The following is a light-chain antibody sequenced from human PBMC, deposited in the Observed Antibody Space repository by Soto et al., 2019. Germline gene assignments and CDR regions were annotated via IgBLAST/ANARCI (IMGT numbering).Light chain of an antibody. Sequence: QSALTQPRSVSGSPGQSVTISCTGTNNDVGFYNYVSWYQQHPGKAPKLMIYEVSKRPSGVPDRFSGSKSGNTASLTVSGLQAEDEADYYCSSYVGNNNLVFGGGTKLTVL. CDR3: SSYVGNNNLV. V-gene: IGLV2-8*01. CDR2: EVS. CDR1: NNDVGFYNY. J-gene: IGLJ3*02.